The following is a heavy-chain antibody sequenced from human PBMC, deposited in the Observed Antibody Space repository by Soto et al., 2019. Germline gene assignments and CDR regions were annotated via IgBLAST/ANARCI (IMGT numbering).Heavy chain of an antibody. D-gene: IGHD3-16*01. CDR1: GGSISSYY. J-gene: IGHJ3*02. CDR2: IYYSGST. V-gene: IGHV4-59*01. CDR3: ASVWGGAFDI. Sequence: TSETLCLTCTVSGGSISSYYWSWIRQPPGKGLEWIGYIYYSGSTNYNPSLKSRVTISVDTSKNQFSLKLSSVTAADTAVYYCASVWGGAFDIWGQGTMVTVSS.